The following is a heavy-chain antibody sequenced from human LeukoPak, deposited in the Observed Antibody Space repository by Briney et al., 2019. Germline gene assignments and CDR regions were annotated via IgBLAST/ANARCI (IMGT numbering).Heavy chain of an antibody. CDR3: SRGDVYAGCYFDY. D-gene: IGHD3-16*01. CDR1: GGSFSGYY. CDR2: LNHSGST. V-gene: IGHV4-34*01. J-gene: IGHJ4*02. Sequence: SETLSLTCAVYGGSFSGYYWSWIRQPPGKGLEWIGELNHSGSTNYNPSLKRRVNISVDTSKNQFSLKLSSVTAAEAAVYYCSRGDVYAGCYFDYWGRGTLVTVSS.